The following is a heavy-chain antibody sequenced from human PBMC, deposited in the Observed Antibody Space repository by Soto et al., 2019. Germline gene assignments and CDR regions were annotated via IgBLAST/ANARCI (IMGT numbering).Heavy chain of an antibody. Sequence: GESLKISCKGSGYSFTSYWIGWVRQMPGKGLEWMGIIYPGDSDTRYSPSFQGHVTISADKSISTAYLQWSSLKASDTAMYYCARKYYYDSSGYYYLGAFDIWGQGTMVTVSS. D-gene: IGHD3-22*01. V-gene: IGHV5-51*01. CDR3: ARKYYYDSSGYYYLGAFDI. J-gene: IGHJ3*02. CDR2: IYPGDSDT. CDR1: GYSFTSYW.